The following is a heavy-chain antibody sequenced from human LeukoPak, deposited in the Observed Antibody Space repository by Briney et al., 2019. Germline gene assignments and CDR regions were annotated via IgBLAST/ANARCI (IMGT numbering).Heavy chain of an antibody. CDR1: GFTFSDYY. Sequence: PGGSLRLSCAASGFTFSDYYVSWIRQAPGKGLEWVSYISSSGSTIYYADSVKGRFTISRDNAKNSLYLQMNSLRAEDTAVYYCARAALYCSGGSCVDYWGQGTLVTVSS. CDR2: ISSSGSTI. D-gene: IGHD2-15*01. V-gene: IGHV3-11*01. CDR3: ARAALYCSGGSCVDY. J-gene: IGHJ4*02.